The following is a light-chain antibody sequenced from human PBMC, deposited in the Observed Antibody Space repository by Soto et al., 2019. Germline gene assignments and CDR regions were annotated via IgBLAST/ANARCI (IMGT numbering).Light chain of an antibody. Sequence: DIQMTQSPSSLSASVGDRVTITCQASQDINNYLNWYQQKPGKAPKLLIYDASNLETGVPSRFSGSGSGTDFTFTISSLQPEDIATYYCQQDDNLPPFTFGPGTRLEIK. J-gene: IGKJ5*01. CDR2: DAS. V-gene: IGKV1-33*01. CDR1: QDINNY. CDR3: QQDDNLPPFT.